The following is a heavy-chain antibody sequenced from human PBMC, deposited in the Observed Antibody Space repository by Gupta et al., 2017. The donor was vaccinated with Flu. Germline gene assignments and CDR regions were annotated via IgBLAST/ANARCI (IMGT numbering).Heavy chain of an antibody. J-gene: IGHJ4*02. D-gene: IGHD3-22*01. CDR3: AKGPPKYYYDSSGYYSV. CDR1: GFTFRNYA. CDR2: IRGSGGST. V-gene: IGHV3-23*01. Sequence: EVQLLESGGGLVQPGGSLRLSCAASGFTFRNYAMNWVRQAPGKGLEWVSAIRGSGGSTYHADSVKGRFTISRDNSKNTLYLQMNSLRAEDTAVYYCAKGPPKYYYDSSGYYSVWGQGTLVTVSS.